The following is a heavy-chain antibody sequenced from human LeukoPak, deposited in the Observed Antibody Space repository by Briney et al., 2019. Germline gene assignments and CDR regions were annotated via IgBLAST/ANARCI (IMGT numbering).Heavy chain of an antibody. V-gene: IGHV3-21*06. CDR2: IDFTSSFI. D-gene: IGHD6-19*01. CDR1: GFSFSTYN. J-gene: IGHJ4*02. Sequence: GGSLRLSCEAFGFSFSTYNMDWVRQAPGKGLEWVASIDFTSSFIFYGDSVKGRFTISRDNAKNLLYLQLNSLRDDDSAIYYCARASRASAWYIDEHWGQGTLVTVSS. CDR3: ARASRASAWYIDEH.